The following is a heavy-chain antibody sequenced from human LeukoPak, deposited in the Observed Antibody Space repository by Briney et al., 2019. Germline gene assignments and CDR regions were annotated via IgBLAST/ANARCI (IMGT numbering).Heavy chain of an antibody. J-gene: IGHJ6*03. Sequence: GGSLRLPCAASGFTFSDHYMDWVRQAPGKGREGVGRTRNKANSYTTEYAASVKGRFTISRDDSKNSLYLQMNSLKTEDTAVYHCARGLTVTWGSYYYYYMGVWGKGTTVTVSS. CDR1: GFTFSDHY. CDR2: TRNKANSYTT. D-gene: IGHD7-27*01. CDR3: ARGLTVTWGSYYYYYMGV. V-gene: IGHV3-72*01.